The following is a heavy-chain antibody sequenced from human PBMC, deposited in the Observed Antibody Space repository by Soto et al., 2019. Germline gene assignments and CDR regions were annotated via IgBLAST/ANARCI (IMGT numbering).Heavy chain of an antibody. D-gene: IGHD1-26*01. V-gene: IGHV4-28*01. CDR3: ARREIQGPIDY. CDR1: GYSISSSNW. J-gene: IGHJ4*02. Sequence: QVQLQESGPGLVKPSDTLSLTCAVSGYSISSSNWWGWIRQPPGKGLEWIGYIYYSGTTYYNPYLKSRVTMSVDTSKNQFSLKLTSGTAVDTAVYYCARREIQGPIDYWGQGTLVTVSS. CDR2: IYYSGTT.